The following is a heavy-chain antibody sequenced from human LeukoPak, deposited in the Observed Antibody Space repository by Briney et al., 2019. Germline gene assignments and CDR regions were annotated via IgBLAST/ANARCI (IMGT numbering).Heavy chain of an antibody. J-gene: IGHJ5*02. V-gene: IGHV3-30*02. CDR1: GFTFSSYG. CDR3: ARRRGYCSGGSCYSGNWFDP. Sequence: GGSLRLSCAASGFTFSSYGMHWVRQAPGKGLEWVAFIRYDGSNKYYADSVKGRFTISRDNSKNTLYLQMNSLRAEDTAVYYCARRRGYCSGGSCYSGNWFDPWGQGTLVTVSS. D-gene: IGHD2-15*01. CDR2: IRYDGSNK.